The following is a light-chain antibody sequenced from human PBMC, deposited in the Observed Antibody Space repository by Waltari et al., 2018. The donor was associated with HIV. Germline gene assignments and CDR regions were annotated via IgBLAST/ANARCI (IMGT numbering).Light chain of an antibody. V-gene: IGKV3-15*01. CDR1: QSVSSN. Sequence: EIVLTQSPATLSVSPGERATLSCRASQSVSSNLAWYQQKPGQAPRLLIYRVSTRTTGIPARFSGSGSGTEFTLTISSLQSEDFAVYYCQQYNDWPRGPFGQGTRLEIK. CDR3: QQYNDWPRGP. J-gene: IGKJ2*01. CDR2: RVS.